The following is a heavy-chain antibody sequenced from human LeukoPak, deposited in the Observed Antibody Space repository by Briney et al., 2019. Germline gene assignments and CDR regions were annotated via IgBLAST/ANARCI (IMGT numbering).Heavy chain of an antibody. CDR3: AREGSYFDY. V-gene: IGHV6-1*01. CDR2: TYYRSDWYS. CDR1: GDRVSSNSAA. Sequence: PSQTLSLTCAISGDRVSSNSAACNWIRQSPSRGLEWLGRTYYRSDWYSDYAVSVKSRITITPDTSKNQFSLQLNSVTPEDTAVYYCAREGSYFDYWGQGTLVTVSS. J-gene: IGHJ4*02.